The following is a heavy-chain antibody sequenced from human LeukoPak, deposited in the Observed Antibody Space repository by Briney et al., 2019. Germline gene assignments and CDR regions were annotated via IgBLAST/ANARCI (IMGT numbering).Heavy chain of an antibody. CDR3: AKETPNTGWFDP. V-gene: IGHV1-58*01. CDR1: GFTFTSSA. D-gene: IGHD1-14*01. CDR2: IVAGSGNT. Sequence: ASVKVSCKASGFTFTSSAVSWVRQARGQRLEWIGWIVAGSGNTDYPQRFQGRVTLTRDTSTSTVYMELSSLRSEDTAIYYCAKETPNTGWFDPWGQGTLVTVSS. J-gene: IGHJ5*02.